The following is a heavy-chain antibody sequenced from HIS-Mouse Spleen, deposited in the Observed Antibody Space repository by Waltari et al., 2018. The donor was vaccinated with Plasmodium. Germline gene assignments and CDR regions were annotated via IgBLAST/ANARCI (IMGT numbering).Heavy chain of an antibody. V-gene: IGHV4-34*01. Sequence: QVQLQQWGAGLLKPSETLSLTCAAYGGAFSGYYWSWIRQPRRTGLEWIGEINHSGSTNYNPSLKSRVTISVDTSKNQFSLKLSSVTAADTAVYYCARGRVLGTSSGYFDLWGRGTLVTVSS. D-gene: IGHD3-10*01. CDR3: ARGRVLGTSSGYFDL. J-gene: IGHJ2*01. CDR1: GGAFSGYY. CDR2: INHSGST.